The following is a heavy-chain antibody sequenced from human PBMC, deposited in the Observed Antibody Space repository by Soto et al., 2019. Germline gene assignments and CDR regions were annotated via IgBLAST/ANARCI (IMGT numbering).Heavy chain of an antibody. CDR1: GFTFRDYY. Sequence: LRLSCEASGFTFRDYYMTWFRQAPGKGLEWLSYIDSSTKYTNYADSVKGRFTISRDNAKNSLYLQMNSLRADDTAVYYCAREYYYTMDVWGQGTMVTVSS. CDR3: AREYYYTMDV. V-gene: IGHV3-11*05. CDR2: IDSSTKYT. J-gene: IGHJ6*02.